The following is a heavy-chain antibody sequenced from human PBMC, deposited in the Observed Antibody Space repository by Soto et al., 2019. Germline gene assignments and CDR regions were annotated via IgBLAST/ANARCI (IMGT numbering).Heavy chain of an antibody. D-gene: IGHD3-3*01. J-gene: IGHJ4*02. CDR3: ARSYDFWSGYPYYFDY. Sequence: SETLSLTCTVSGGSISSYYWSWIRQPAGKGLEWIGRIYTSGSTNYNPSLNSRVTMSVDTSKNQFSLKLNSVTAAGTAVYYCARSYDFWSGYPYYFDYWGQGTLVTVSS. CDR2: IYTSGST. CDR1: GGSISSYY. V-gene: IGHV4-4*07.